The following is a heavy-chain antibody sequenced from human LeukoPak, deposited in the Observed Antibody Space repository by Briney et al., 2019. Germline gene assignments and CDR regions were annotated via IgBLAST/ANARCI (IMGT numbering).Heavy chain of an antibody. CDR1: GFSLSTRGVG. CDR3: AHSWWYYYDSSGYWPGFDH. J-gene: IGHJ5*02. V-gene: IGHV2-5*02. Sequence: SGPTLVKPTQTLTLTCTFSGFSLSTRGVGVGWIRQPPGKALEWLALIYWDDDKRYSPFLKSRLTITKDTSKNQVVLTMTNMDPVDTATYYCAHSWWYYYDSSGYWPGFDHWGQGTLVTVSS. D-gene: IGHD3-22*01. CDR2: IYWDDDK.